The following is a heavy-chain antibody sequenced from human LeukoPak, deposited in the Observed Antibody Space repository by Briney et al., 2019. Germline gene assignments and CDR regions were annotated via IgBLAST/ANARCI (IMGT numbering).Heavy chain of an antibody. CDR2: MNPNSGGT. D-gene: IGHD3-10*01. V-gene: IGHV1-2*02. CDR1: GYTFTDYF. J-gene: IGHJ4*02. Sequence: GASVRVSCKASGYTFTDYFLHWVRQAPGQGLEWMGWMNPNSGGTNSAQKFQGRVTMTRATSTSTAYMELSRLRSDDTAVYYCATGEAMSYYGSGTPSEPIQRDYWGQGTLVTVSS. CDR3: ATGEAMSYYGSGTPSEPIQRDY.